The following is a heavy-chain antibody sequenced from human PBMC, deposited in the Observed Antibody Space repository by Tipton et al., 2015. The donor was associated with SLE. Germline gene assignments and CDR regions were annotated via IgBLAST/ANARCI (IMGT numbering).Heavy chain of an antibody. Sequence: TLSLTCAVSGGSISSSNWWSWVRQPPGKGLEWIGEIYHSGSTNYNPSLKSRVTISVDTSKNQFSLKLSSVTAADTAVYYCARGDCSSTSCLDYWGQGTLVTVAS. CDR1: GGSISSSNW. V-gene: IGHV4-4*02. CDR2: IYHSGST. D-gene: IGHD2-2*01. CDR3: ARGDCSSTSCLDY. J-gene: IGHJ4*02.